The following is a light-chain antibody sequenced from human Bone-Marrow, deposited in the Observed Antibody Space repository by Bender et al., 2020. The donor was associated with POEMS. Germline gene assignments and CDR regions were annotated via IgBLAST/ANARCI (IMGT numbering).Light chain of an antibody. V-gene: IGLV3-21*02. CDR3: HVWDGSTDQGI. J-gene: IGLJ2*01. CDR2: DDS. CDR1: KIGTQS. Sequence: PSESVAPGQTARLTCGGSKIGTQSVHWYRQKTGQAPVLVVYDDSDRPSGIPERFSGSNSGNTATLTISRVEAGDEADYYCHVWDGSTDQGIFGGGTKLTVL.